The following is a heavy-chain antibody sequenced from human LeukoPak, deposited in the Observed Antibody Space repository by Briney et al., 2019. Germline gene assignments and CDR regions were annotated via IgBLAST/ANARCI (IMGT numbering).Heavy chain of an antibody. Sequence: SQTLSLTCAISGDSVSSNSAAWNWIRHSPSRGLEWLGSTYYRSKWYNDYAVSVKSRIPNNPVTSRNEFSLQLMSVTIEDTAVYYCARVYYDIVTGYYSGSYFDYWGQGTLVTVSS. D-gene: IGHD3-9*01. V-gene: IGHV6-1*01. CDR3: ARVYYDIVTGYYSGSYFDY. CDR2: TYYRSKWYN. J-gene: IGHJ4*02. CDR1: GDSVSSNSAA.